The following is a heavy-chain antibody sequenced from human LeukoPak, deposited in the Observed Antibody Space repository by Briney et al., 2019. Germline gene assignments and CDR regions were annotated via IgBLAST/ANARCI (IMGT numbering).Heavy chain of an antibody. J-gene: IGHJ5*02. Sequence: GGSLRLSCAASGFTFSSYSMNWVCQAPGKGLEWVSSISSSSSYIYYADSVRGRFTISRDNAKNSLYLQMNSLRAEDTAVYYCARDKDGYSSGPFDPWGQGTLVTVSS. V-gene: IGHV3-21*01. CDR1: GFTFSSYS. CDR3: ARDKDGYSSGPFDP. CDR2: ISSSSSYI. D-gene: IGHD6-19*01.